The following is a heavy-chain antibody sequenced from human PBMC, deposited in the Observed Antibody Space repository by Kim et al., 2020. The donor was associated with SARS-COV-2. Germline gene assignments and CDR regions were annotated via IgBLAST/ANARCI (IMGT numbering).Heavy chain of an antibody. D-gene: IGHD1-1*01. CDR1: GLTFSCCW. CDR2: ISDDGSHK. CDR3: VGEYKSGY. J-gene: IGHJ4*02. V-gene: IGHV3-7*01. Sequence: GGSLRLSCAAPGLTFSCCWMTWVRQAPGKRLEWVASISDDGSHKQYADSVKGRFAISRDNDRNSLDLQMSSLRVDDSAVYYCVGEYKSGYWGQGTLVTVSS.